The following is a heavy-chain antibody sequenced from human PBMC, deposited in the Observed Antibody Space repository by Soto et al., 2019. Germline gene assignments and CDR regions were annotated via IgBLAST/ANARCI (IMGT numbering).Heavy chain of an antibody. CDR3: ARDLAAGDY. J-gene: IGHJ4*02. D-gene: IGHD6-13*01. CDR1: GYTFTHYY. Sequence: QVQLVQSGAEVKKPGAPVKLSCRTSGYTFTHYYIHWVRQAPGQGLEWLAIINPASGSTNYAQDFQGRVTLTMDTSTTTVYMELSGLRAEDTAIFYSARDLAAGDYWGQGTPVTVSS. CDR2: INPASGST. V-gene: IGHV1-46*01.